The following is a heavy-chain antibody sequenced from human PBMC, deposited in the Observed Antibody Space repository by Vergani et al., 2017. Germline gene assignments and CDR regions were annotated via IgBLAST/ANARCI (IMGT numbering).Heavy chain of an antibody. J-gene: IGHJ6*03. D-gene: IGHD3-3*01. CDR2: ISGSGGST. V-gene: IGHV3-23*04. Sequence: VQLVESGGGLVKPGGSLRLSCAASGFTFSDFSMSWVRQAPGKGLEWVSSISGSGGSTYYGDTVKGRFTISRDNTKNTLYLQMNSLRAEDTAVYYCAKDNPYYDFWSGYYTPHYYMDVWGKGTTVTVSS. CDR1: GFTFSDFS. CDR3: AKDNPYYDFWSGYYTPHYYMDV.